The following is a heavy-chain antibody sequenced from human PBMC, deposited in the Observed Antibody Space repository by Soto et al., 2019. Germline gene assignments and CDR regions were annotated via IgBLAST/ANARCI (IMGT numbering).Heavy chain of an antibody. J-gene: IGHJ5*02. CDR2: IIPIFGTA. Sequence: SVKVSCKASGGTFSSYAMSWVRQAPGQGLEWMGGIIPIFGTANYAQKFQGRVTITADESTSTAYMELSSLRSEDTAVYYCARAVRGYYDSSGTHVSNWFDPWGQGTMVTVST. V-gene: IGHV1-69*13. D-gene: IGHD3-22*01. CDR3: ARAVRGYYDSSGTHVSNWFDP. CDR1: GGTFSSYA.